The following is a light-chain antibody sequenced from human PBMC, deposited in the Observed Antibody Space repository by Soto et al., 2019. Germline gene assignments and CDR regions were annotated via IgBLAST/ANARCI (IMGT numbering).Light chain of an antibody. CDR1: SSDIGSYNS. J-gene: IGLJ2*01. CDR2: DVS. V-gene: IGLV2-14*01. CDR3: SSYTGSSTLVV. Sequence: QSALTQPASVSGSPGQSITISCTGTSSDIGSYNSVSWYQQHPGKAPKLIIHDVSNRPSGVSYRFSGSKSGNTASLTISGLQTEDEADYYCSSYTGSSTLVVFGGGTKHRP.